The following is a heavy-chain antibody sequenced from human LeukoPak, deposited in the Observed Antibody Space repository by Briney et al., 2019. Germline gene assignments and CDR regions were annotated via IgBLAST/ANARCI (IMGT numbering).Heavy chain of an antibody. CDR3: ARDRTPRGGYSSSWYRDAFDI. D-gene: IGHD6-13*01. V-gene: IGHV4-59*01. CDR2: IYYSGST. CDR1: GGSISSYY. J-gene: IGHJ3*02. Sequence: SETLSLTCTVSGGSISSYYWSWIRQPPGKGLEWIGYIYYSGSTNYNPSLKSRVTISVDTSKNQFSLKLSSVTAADTAVYYCARDRTPRGGYSSSWYRDAFDIWGQGTMVTVSS.